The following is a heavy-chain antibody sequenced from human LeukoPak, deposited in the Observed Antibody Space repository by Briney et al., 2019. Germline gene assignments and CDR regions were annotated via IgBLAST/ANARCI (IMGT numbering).Heavy chain of an antibody. CDR3: ARDWGVTMVRGVIITYNWFDP. CDR2: IYTSGST. D-gene: IGHD3-10*01. V-gene: IGHV4-61*02. CDR1: GGSISSGSYY. J-gene: IGHJ5*02. Sequence: SETLSLTCTVSGGSISSGSYYWSWIRQPAGKGLEWIGRIYTSGSTNYNPSLKSRVTISVDTSKNQFSLKLSSVTAADTAVYYCARDWGVTMVRGVIITYNWFDPWGQGTLVTVSS.